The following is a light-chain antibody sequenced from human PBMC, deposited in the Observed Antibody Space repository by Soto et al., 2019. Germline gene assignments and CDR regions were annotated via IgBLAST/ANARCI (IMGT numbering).Light chain of an antibody. V-gene: IGKV1-5*01. CDR1: HNIERW. Sequence: IQMNQSPSTLSASVGDRVTITCRASHNIERWMAWYQQKPGKAPSLLIFDASTLHSGVPSRFSGSGSGTDFTLTISSLQPDDFATYYCQQFAISTTFGQGTKVDIK. CDR3: QQFAISTT. J-gene: IGKJ1*01. CDR2: DAS.